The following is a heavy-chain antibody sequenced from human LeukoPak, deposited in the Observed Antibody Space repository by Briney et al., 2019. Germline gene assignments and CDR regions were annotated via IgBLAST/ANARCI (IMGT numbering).Heavy chain of an antibody. CDR3: ARDPVATTGFDP. CDR2: IYYSGST. Sequence: NTSETLSLTCTVSGGSISSSSYYWGWIRQPPGKGLEWIGSIYYSGSTNYNPSLKSRVTISVDTSKNQFSLKLSSVTAADTAVYYCARDPVATTGFDPWGQGTLVTVSS. J-gene: IGHJ5*02. V-gene: IGHV4-39*07. D-gene: IGHD5-12*01. CDR1: GGSISSSSYY.